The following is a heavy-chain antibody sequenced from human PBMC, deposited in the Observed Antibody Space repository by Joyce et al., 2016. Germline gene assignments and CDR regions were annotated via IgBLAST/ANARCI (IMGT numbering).Heavy chain of an antibody. CDR1: GFTFSTSR. D-gene: IGHD3-22*01. CDR2: ISSDSTYI. CDR3: ARGGIVYDYSMDL. V-gene: IGHV3-21*02. Sequence: EVQLVESGGGLVKPGGSLRISCAASGFTFSTSRMCWFLRAPGKGLEWVAAISSDSTYIFYADSVKGRFTVSRDNAKNSLYLQMNSLRAEDTAVFFCARGGIVYDYSMDLWGQGTTVTVSS. J-gene: IGHJ6*02.